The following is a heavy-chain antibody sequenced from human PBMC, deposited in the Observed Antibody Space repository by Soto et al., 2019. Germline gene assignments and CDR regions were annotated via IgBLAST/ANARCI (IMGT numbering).Heavy chain of an antibody. V-gene: IGHV3-33*01. CDR3: ARARDSYSRGWLQAGSCYFFGMDV. Sequence: QVLLVESGGGVVQPGGSLRLSCAASGFSFKNYGIHWVRQAPGKGLEWVAVIWFDGSVEYYADSVQGRFTISRDNAKNTVELLRNTLRAEDTAIDYCARARDSYSRGWLQAGSCYFFGMDVWGPGATVTVSS. J-gene: IGHJ6*02. CDR1: GFSFKNYG. D-gene: IGHD6-19*01. CDR2: IWFDGSVE.